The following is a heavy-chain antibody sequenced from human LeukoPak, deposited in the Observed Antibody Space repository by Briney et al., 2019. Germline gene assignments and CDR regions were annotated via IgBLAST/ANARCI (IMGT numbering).Heavy chain of an antibody. D-gene: IGHD5-12*01. CDR1: GYTFTSYA. CDR2: INAGNGNT. J-gene: IGHJ4*02. V-gene: IGHV1-3*01. Sequence: GASVKVSCKASGYTFTSYAMHWVRQAPGQRLEWMGWINAGNGNTKYSQKFQGRVTITRDTSASTAYMELSSMRSEDTAVYYCARDGYSGYGSFDYWGQGTLVTVSS. CDR3: ARDGYSGYGSFDY.